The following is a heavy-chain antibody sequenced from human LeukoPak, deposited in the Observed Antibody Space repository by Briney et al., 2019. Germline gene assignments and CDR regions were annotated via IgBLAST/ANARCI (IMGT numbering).Heavy chain of an antibody. Sequence: PGGSLRLSCAASGFTFSSCAMSWVRQAPGKGLEWVSTISGVTTNTYNADSVKGRFTISRDNSKNTLSLQMSSLRAEDAAVYYCAKHNTGNYYDYWGQGALVTVSS. V-gene: IGHV3-23*01. CDR2: ISGVTTNT. CDR1: GFTFSSCA. J-gene: IGHJ4*02. CDR3: AKHNTGNYYDY. D-gene: IGHD1-26*01.